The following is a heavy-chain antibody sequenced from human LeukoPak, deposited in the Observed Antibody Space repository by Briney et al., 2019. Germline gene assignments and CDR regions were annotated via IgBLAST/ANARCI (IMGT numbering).Heavy chain of an antibody. J-gene: IGHJ5*02. V-gene: IGHV4-34*01. CDR3: ARGSGPFDP. Sequence: SETLSLTCAVYGGSFSGYYWSWIRQPLGKGLEWIGEINHSGSTNYNPSLKSRVTISVDTSKNQFSLKLSSVTAADTAVYYCARGSGPFDPWGQGTLVTVSS. D-gene: IGHD1-26*01. CDR2: INHSGST. CDR1: GGSFSGYY.